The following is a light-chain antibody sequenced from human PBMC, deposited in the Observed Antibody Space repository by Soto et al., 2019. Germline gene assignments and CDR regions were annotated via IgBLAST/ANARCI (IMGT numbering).Light chain of an antibody. V-gene: IGKV1-39*01. CDR3: QQCYSYPPWT. Sequence: DIQMTQSPSSLSASVGDRVTITCRPSQSIDNFLNWYQQKPGKAPNLLIYAASSLQSGVSSRFSGSGSGTDFTLTISSLQAEDVAVYYCQQCYSYPPWTFGQGTKVDIK. CDR1: QSIDNF. J-gene: IGKJ1*01. CDR2: AAS.